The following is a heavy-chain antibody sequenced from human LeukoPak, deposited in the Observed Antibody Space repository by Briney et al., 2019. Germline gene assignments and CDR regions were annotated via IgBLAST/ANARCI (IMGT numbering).Heavy chain of an antibody. CDR2: INPSGSST. J-gene: IGHJ6*02. V-gene: IGHV1-46*01. Sequence: ASVKVSCKASGYTFTSYYMHWVRQAPGQGLEWMGIINPSGSSTSYAQKFQGRVTMTRATSTSTVYMELSSLRSEDTAVYYCASVYYYDSSGYFRKRGSVGMDVWGQGTTVTVSS. CDR3: ASVYYYDSSGYFRKRGSVGMDV. CDR1: GYTFTSYY. D-gene: IGHD3-22*01.